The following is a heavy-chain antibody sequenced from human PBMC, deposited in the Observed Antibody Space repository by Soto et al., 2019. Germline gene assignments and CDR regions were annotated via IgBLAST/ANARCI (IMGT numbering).Heavy chain of an antibody. CDR1: GGSISSSSYY. D-gene: IGHD3-9*01. V-gene: IGHV4-39*01. J-gene: IGHJ5*02. Sequence: SETLSLTCTVSGGSISSSSYYWGWIRQPPGKGLEWIGSIYYSGSTYYNPSLKSRVTISVDTSKNQFSLKLSSVTAADTAVYYCARRVDYYDILTGYSMGYNWFDPWGQGTLVTVSS. CDR3: ARRVDYYDILTGYSMGYNWFDP. CDR2: IYYSGST.